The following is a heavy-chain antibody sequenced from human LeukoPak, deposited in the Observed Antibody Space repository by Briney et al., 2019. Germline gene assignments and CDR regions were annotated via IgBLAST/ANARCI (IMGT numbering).Heavy chain of an antibody. CDR3: ARALRGDNAFDI. Sequence: ALSLTCTVSGGSISSGDYYWSWIRQPPGKGLEWIGYIYYSGSTYYNPSLKSRVTISVDTSKNQFSLKLSSVTAADTAVYYCARALRGDNAFDIWGQGTMVTVSS. CDR2: IYYSGST. CDR1: GGSISSGDYY. D-gene: IGHD3-10*01. V-gene: IGHV4-30-4*08. J-gene: IGHJ3*02.